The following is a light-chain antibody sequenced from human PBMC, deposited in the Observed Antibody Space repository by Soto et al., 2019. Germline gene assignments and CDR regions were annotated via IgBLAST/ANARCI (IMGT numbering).Light chain of an antibody. CDR1: QSVSSSY. V-gene: IGKV3-20*01. J-gene: IGKJ2*01. CDR2: GAS. CDR3: QQYGKSAMFT. Sequence: EIVLTQSPGTLSLSPGDRATLSCRASQSVSSSYLAWYQQKPGQAPSLLIYGASNRATGIPERFSGGGSWTEFTLTISRLEPEDFAVYYCQQYGKSAMFTFGQGTKLEIK.